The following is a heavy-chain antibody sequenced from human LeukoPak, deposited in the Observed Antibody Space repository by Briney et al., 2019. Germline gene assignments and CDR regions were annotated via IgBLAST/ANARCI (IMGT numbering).Heavy chain of an antibody. CDR3: ARSLPGGNGAFDI. J-gene: IGHJ3*02. Sequence: GASVKVSCKASGGTFSSYAISWVRQAPGQGLEWMGRIIPILGIANYAQKFQGRVTITADKSTSTAYMELSSLGSEDTAVYYCARSLPGGNGAFDIWGQRTMVTVSS. D-gene: IGHD4-23*01. CDR1: GGTFSSYA. V-gene: IGHV1-69*04. CDR2: IIPILGIA.